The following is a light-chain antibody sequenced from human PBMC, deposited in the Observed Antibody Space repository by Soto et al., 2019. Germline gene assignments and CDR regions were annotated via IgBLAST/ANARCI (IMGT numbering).Light chain of an antibody. CDR1: QSVISSY. Sequence: EIVMTQSPATLSVSPGGRATLSCRASQSVISSYLAWYQQQPAQDPRLLIYGASSRATVIPDRFSGSGSGTDFTLTISRLEPEDFAVYYCQQYGSSPSWTFGQGTKVDI. J-gene: IGKJ1*01. CDR2: GAS. CDR3: QQYGSSPSWT. V-gene: IGKV3-20*01.